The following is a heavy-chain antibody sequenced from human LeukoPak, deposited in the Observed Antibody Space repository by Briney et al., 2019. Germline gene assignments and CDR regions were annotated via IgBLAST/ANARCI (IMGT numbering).Heavy chain of an antibody. CDR2: ITPTGVST. CDR1: GYTFTNYY. J-gene: IGHJ4*02. Sequence: ASVKVSCKASGYTFTNYYMHWVRQAPGQGLEWMGVITPTGVSTTYAQKFQGRVTITRDTSASTAYMELSSLRSEDTAVYYCARILGATHFDYWGQGTLVTVSS. CDR3: ARILGATHFDY. D-gene: IGHD1-26*01. V-gene: IGHV1-46*01.